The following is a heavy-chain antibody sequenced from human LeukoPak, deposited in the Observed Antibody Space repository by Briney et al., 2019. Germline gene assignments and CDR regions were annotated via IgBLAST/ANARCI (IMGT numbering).Heavy chain of an antibody. CDR2: IYYSRST. D-gene: IGHD4/OR15-4a*01. Sequence: SETLSLTCTVSGGSISSSSYYWGWIRQPPGKELEWIGRIYYSRSTYYNPALKRRVTISVDTTNTQYALNLSSVTAADTAVYYCAKHAKSYYFDYWGQGTLVTVSS. V-gene: IGHV4-39*01. CDR1: GGSISSSSYY. J-gene: IGHJ4*02. CDR3: AKHAKSYYFDY.